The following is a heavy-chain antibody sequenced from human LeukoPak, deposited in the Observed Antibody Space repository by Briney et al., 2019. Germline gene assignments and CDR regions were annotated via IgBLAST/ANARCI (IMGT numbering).Heavy chain of an antibody. CDR3: AEPGTGPPVIYF. CDR1: GYSFTSYW. J-gene: IGHJ4*02. Sequence: GESLKISCQGSGYSFTSYWIGWVRQMPGKGLEWMGIIYPGDSDTKYSPSFEGQVAISADKSINTAYLQWNSLKASDTAMYYCAEPGTGPPVIYFWGQGTLVTVSS. V-gene: IGHV5-51*01. D-gene: IGHD3/OR15-3a*01. CDR2: IYPGDSDT.